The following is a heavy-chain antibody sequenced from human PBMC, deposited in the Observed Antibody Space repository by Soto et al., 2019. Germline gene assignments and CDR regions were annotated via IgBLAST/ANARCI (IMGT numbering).Heavy chain of an antibody. CDR2: INTDGSST. D-gene: IGHD3-22*01. Sequence: GGSLRLSCAASGVTFSGYWMLWVRQAPGKGLVWVSRINTDGSSTSYADSVKGRFTISRDNAKNTLYLQMNSLRAEDTAVYYCARGGFYFDCWGQGTPVTVSS. CDR3: ARGGFYFDC. J-gene: IGHJ4*02. V-gene: IGHV3-74*01. CDR1: GVTFSGYW.